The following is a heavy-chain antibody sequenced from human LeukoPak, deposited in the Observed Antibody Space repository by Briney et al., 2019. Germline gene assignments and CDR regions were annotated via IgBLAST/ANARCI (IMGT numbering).Heavy chain of an antibody. V-gene: IGHV3-21*01. J-gene: IGHJ4*02. D-gene: IGHD3-9*01. CDR1: GFTFNTYT. CDR3: ARTYYDILTGYNPYFDY. Sequence: PGGSLRLSCAASGFTFNTYTMNWVRQAPGKGLEWVSSITASSTAIYSADSVKGQFTISRDNAKNFLYLQMNSLRAEDTAVYYCARTYYDILTGYNPYFDYWGQGILVTVSS. CDR2: ITASSTAI.